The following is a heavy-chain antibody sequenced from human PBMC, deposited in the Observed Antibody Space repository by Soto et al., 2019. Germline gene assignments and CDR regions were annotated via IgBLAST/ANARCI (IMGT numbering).Heavy chain of an antibody. V-gene: IGHV1-18*01. CDR3: ARGIYSYGLYYFDY. CDR2: ISAYNGNT. Sequence: SVKVSFKASCYTFTSYGISWVRQAPGQGLEWMGWISAYNGNTNYAQKLQGRVTMTTDTSTSTAYMELRSLRSDDTDVYYCARGIYSYGLYYFDYWGQGTLVTVYS. J-gene: IGHJ4*02. D-gene: IGHD5-18*01. CDR1: CYTFTSYG.